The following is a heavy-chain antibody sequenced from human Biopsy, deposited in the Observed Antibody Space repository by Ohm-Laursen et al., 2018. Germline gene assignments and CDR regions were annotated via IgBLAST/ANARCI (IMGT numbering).Heavy chain of an antibody. CDR1: GFIFCDYA. J-gene: IGHJ2*01. Sequence: SLRLSCAASGFIFCDYAMHWVRQAPGKGLEWVSSITWNSGTIDYADSVKGRFTISRDNAKNSLYLQMNSLRAGDTALYYCAKARVAIRYFDIWGRGTLVTVSS. CDR3: AKARVAIRYFDI. D-gene: IGHD2-15*01. CDR2: ITWNSGTI. V-gene: IGHV3-9*01.